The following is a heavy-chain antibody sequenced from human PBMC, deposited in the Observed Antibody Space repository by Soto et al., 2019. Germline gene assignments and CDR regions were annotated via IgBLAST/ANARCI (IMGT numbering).Heavy chain of an antibody. J-gene: IGHJ6*01. CDR3: AKDLGMTTVTHYGMDV. D-gene: IGHD4-17*01. Sequence: QVQLVESGGGVVQPGRSLRLSCAASGFTFSSYGMHWVRQAPGKGLEWVAVISYDGSNKYYADSVKGRFTISRDNSKNTLYLQMNSLRAEDTAVYYCAKDLGMTTVTHYGMDVW. CDR1: GFTFSSYG. CDR2: ISYDGSNK. V-gene: IGHV3-30*18.